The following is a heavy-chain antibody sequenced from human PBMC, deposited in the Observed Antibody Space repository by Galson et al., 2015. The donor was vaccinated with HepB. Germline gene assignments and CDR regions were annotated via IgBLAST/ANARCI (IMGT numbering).Heavy chain of an antibody. CDR1: GFTFSNAW. V-gene: IGHV3-15*01. CDR3: TTDFEGDIVVVPAAAGGYYYYMDV. J-gene: IGHJ6*03. D-gene: IGHD2-2*01. CDR2: IKSKTDGGTT. Sequence: SLRLSCAASGFTFSNAWMSWVRQAPGKGLEWVGRIKSKTDGGTTDYAAPVKGRFTISRDDSKNTLYLQMNSLKTEDTAVYYCTTDFEGDIVVVPAAAGGYYYYMDVWGKGTTVTVSS.